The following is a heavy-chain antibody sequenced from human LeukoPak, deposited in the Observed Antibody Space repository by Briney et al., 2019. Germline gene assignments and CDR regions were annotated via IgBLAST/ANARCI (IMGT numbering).Heavy chain of an antibody. Sequence: GGSLRLSCAASGFTVSSNYMSWVRRAPGKGLEGVSVIYSGGSTYYADSVKGRFTISRDSSENTLYLQMNSLGPEDTAVYYCARVSTTIGYFDYWGRGTLVTVSA. V-gene: IGHV3-66*02. D-gene: IGHD4-11*01. CDR1: GFTVSSNY. CDR2: IYSGGST. CDR3: ARVSTTIGYFDY. J-gene: IGHJ4*02.